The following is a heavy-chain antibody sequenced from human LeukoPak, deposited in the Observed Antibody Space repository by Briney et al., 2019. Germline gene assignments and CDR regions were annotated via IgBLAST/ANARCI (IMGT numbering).Heavy chain of an antibody. CDR1: GGTFSSYA. D-gene: IGHD2-2*01. Sequence: SVKVSCKASGGTFSSYAISWVRQAPGQGLEWMGGIIPIFGTANYAQKFQGRVTITTDESTSTAYMELSSLGSEDTAVYYCASSTKDIVVVPAAAGYYYYYMDVWGKGTTVTVSS. J-gene: IGHJ6*03. CDR2: IIPIFGTA. CDR3: ASSTKDIVVVPAAAGYYYYYMDV. V-gene: IGHV1-69*05.